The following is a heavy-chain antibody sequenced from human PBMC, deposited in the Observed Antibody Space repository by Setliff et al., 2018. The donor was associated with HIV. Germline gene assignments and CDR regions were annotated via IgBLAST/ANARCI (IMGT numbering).Heavy chain of an antibody. D-gene: IGHD5-12*01. V-gene: IGHV4-38-2*01. CDR1: GFPFTSGYY. CDR3: ARYGDGYNSGDALVY. J-gene: IGHJ4*02. CDR2: GYHTGST. Sequence: ASETLSLTCAVSGFPFTSGYYWGWIRQPPGKGLEWIGSGYHTGSTAYNPSLKSRVTISLDTSKNQFSLQLNSMTAADTAVYYCARYGDGYNSGDALVYWGQGTLVTVSS.